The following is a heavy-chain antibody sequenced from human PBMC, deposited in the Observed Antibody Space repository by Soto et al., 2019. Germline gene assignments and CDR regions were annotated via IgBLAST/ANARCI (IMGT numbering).Heavy chain of an antibody. V-gene: IGHV1-18*01. CDR2: ISAYNGNT. CDR1: GYTFTSYG. Sequence: GASVKVSCKASGYTFTSYGFTWVRQAPGQGLEWMGWISAYNGNTNYAQKLQGRVTMTTDTSTSTAYMDLRSLRSDDTAIYYCARADGIAARPDIDYWGQGTLVTVSS. CDR3: ARADGIAARPDIDY. D-gene: IGHD6-6*01. J-gene: IGHJ4*02.